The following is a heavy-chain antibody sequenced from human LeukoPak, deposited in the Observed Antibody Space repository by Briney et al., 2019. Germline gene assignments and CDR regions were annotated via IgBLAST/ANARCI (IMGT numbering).Heavy chain of an antibody. CDR3: TRLLPSSHHFFDS. CDR1: GXTVSNDY. V-gene: IGHV3-53*01. D-gene: IGHD6-6*01. CDR2: IYGGGDT. Sequence: QPGGSLRLSFAVSGXTVSNDYMSWVRQAPGKELEWVSVIYGGGDTYYADSVRGRFTISRDNFENTLFLQMDSLRPEDTAVYYCTRLLPSSHHFFDSWGQGTLVTVSS. J-gene: IGHJ4*02.